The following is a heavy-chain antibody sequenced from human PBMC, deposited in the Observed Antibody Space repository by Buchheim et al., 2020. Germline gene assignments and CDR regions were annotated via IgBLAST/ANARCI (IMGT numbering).Heavy chain of an antibody. CDR2: IYYSGST. J-gene: IGHJ5*02. CDR1: GGSISSYY. CDR3: ARSSRDGYKFWFDP. D-gene: IGHD5-24*01. Sequence: QVQLQESGPGLVKPSETPSLTCTVSGGSISSYYWSWIRQPPGKGLEWIGYIYYSGSTNYNPSLKSRVTISVDTSKNQFSLKLSSVTAADTAVYYCARSSRDGYKFWFDPWGQGTL. V-gene: IGHV4-59*01.